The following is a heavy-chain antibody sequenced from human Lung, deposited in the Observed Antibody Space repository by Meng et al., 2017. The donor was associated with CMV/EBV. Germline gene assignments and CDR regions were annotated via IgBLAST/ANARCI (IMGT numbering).Heavy chain of an antibody. D-gene: IGHD5-24*01. CDR1: GYRFTSYW. Sequence: ESXKISXEGFGYRFTSYWIGWVRQMPGRGLEWMGIIYPGDSDIRYSPSFDGQVIISADKTVSTAYLQWSSLKASDSATYYCARVEMNTSWAFDYWGQGTLVTVSS. CDR3: ARVEMNTSWAFDY. J-gene: IGHJ4*02. V-gene: IGHV5-51*01. CDR2: IYPGDSDI.